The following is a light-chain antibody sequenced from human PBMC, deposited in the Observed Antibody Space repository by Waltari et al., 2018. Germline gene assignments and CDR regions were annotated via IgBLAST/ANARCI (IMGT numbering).Light chain of an antibody. CDR1: TSNIGYNT. J-gene: IGLJ1*01. CDR3: AAWDDTLNLYV. CDR2: NNK. V-gene: IGLV1-44*01. Sequence: QSVLTQPPSASGTLGRTVPISCSGYTSNIGYNTVNWYQQLPRTAPKLLMYNNKQRPAGVPERFSGSKSGTSASLAISGLQSDDEADYYCAAWDDTLNLYVFGTGTKLTVL.